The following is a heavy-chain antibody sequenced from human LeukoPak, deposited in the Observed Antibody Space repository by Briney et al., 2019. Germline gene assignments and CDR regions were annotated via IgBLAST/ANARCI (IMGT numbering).Heavy chain of an antibody. CDR1: GFTFSSYA. CDR2: ISGSGGST. CDR3: AKDRGGEFSGSYSYYYYGMDV. Sequence: PGGSLRLSCAASGFTFSSYAMSWVRQAPGKGLEWVSAISGSGGSTYYADSVKGRFTISRDNSKNTLYLQMNGLRAEDTAVYYCAKDRGGEFSGSYSYYYYGMDVWGQGTTVTVSS. J-gene: IGHJ6*02. D-gene: IGHD1-26*01. V-gene: IGHV3-23*01.